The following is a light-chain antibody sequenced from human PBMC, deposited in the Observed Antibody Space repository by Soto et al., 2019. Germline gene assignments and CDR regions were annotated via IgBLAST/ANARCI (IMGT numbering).Light chain of an antibody. CDR2: DAS. CDR3: QQRSNWPSS. CDR1: QSVSSY. J-gene: IGKJ4*01. Sequence: EIVLTQSPATLSLSPGERATLSCRASQSVSSYLAWYQQKPGQAPRLLIYDASNRATGIPARFSGSGSGTDFTLTITRLEAEDFAVYYCQQRSNWPSSFGGGTTVEIK. V-gene: IGKV3-11*01.